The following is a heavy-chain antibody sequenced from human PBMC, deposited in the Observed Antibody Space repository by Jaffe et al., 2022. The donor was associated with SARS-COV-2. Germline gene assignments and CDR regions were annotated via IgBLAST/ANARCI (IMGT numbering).Heavy chain of an antibody. J-gene: IGHJ3*02. Sequence: QVQLQESGPGLVKPSETLSLTCTVSGGSISGYYWSWLRQPPGKGLEWFGYIFYSGSTNYNPSLKSRVTISVDTSKNQFSLELSSVTAADTAVYYCARDLSGGSHAFDIWGQGTMVTVSS. V-gene: IGHV4-59*01. CDR1: GGSISGYY. CDR3: ARDLSGGSHAFDI. CDR2: IFYSGST. D-gene: IGHD1-26*01.